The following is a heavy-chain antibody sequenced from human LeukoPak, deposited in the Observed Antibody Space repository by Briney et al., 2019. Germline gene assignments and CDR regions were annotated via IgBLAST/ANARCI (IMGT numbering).Heavy chain of an antibody. CDR3: ARISADGSGYYYVDY. D-gene: IGHD3-22*01. V-gene: IGHV4-39*01. CDR1: GDSISSSSYY. J-gene: IGHJ4*02. CDR2: IYYDGST. Sequence: PSETLSLTCTVSGDSISSSSYYWGWIRQPPGKGLDWIGSIYYDGSTYCNPSLKSRVTISVDTSKNQFSLKLSSVTAADPAVYYCARISADGSGYYYVDYWGQGTLVTVSS.